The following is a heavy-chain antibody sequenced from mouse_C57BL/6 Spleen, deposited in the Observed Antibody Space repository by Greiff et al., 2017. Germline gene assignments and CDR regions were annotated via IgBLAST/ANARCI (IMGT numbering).Heavy chain of an antibody. CDR1: GYTFTSYW. J-gene: IGHJ4*01. Sequence: QVQLQQPGAELVKPGASVKLSCKASGYTFTSYWMHWVKQRPGQGLEWIGMIHPNSGSTNYNEKFKSKATLTVDKSSSTAYMQLSSLTSEDSAVYYCARNYYGIYYAMDYWGQGTSVTVSS. D-gene: IGHD1-1*01. V-gene: IGHV1-64*01. CDR2: IHPNSGST. CDR3: ARNYYGIYYAMDY.